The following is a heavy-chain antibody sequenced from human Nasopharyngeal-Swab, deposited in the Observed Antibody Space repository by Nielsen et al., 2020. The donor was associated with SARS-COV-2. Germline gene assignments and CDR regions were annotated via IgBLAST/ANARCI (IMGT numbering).Heavy chain of an antibody. D-gene: IGHD2-2*01. CDR1: GFTFSSNW. V-gene: IGHV3-74*01. Sequence: GGSLRLSCAASGFTFSSNWMHWVRKAQGKGLVWVSRISEDGSITTYADSVKGRFTISRDNAKNTLFLQMHSLRADDTAIYYCASQLGHPDSWGQGTLVTVSS. J-gene: IGHJ4*02. CDR3: ASQLGHPDS. CDR2: ISEDGSIT.